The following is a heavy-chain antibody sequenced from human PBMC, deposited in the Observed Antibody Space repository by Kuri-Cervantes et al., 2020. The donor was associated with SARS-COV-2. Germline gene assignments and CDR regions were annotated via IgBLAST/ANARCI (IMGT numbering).Heavy chain of an antibody. D-gene: IGHD3-3*01. CDR3: ARAEKRTIFGVVNYYYYGMDV. CDR1: GFTFSSYS. V-gene: IGHV3-33*08. CDR2: IWYDGSNK. J-gene: IGHJ6*02. Sequence: GGSLRLSCAASGFTFSSYSMNWVRQAPGKGLEWVAVIWYDGSNKYYADSVKGRFTISRDNSKNTLYLQMNSPRAEDTAVYYCARAEKRTIFGVVNYYYYGMDVWGQGTTVTVSS.